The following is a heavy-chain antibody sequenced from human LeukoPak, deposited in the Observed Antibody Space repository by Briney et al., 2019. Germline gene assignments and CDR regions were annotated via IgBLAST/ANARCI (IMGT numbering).Heavy chain of an antibody. V-gene: IGHV3-48*02. CDR1: GFTFSSYY. Sequence: GGSLRLSCAASGFTFSSYYMNWVRQAPGKGLEWVSSISPSSSAIYYADSVKGRFTISRDNAENSVYLQMNSLRDEDTAVYYCARQFSGWTTYWGQGTLVTVSS. CDR2: ISPSSSAI. D-gene: IGHD6-19*01. J-gene: IGHJ4*02. CDR3: ARQFSGWTTY.